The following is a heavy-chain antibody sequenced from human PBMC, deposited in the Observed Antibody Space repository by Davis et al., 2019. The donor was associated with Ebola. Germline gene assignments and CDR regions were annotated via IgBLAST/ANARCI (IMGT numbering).Heavy chain of an antibody. V-gene: IGHV2-5*02. CDR1: GFSLSTSGVG. CDR2: ICWDDDK. J-gene: IGHJ5*02. Sequence: SGPTLANPTQPLTLTCTFFGFSLSTSGVGVGWVRQPPGKALDWLAVICWDDDKRYSPSLKSRLTITKDTSKNQVVLTMTNMDPVDTATYYCARAHEIVGFDPWGQGTLVTVSS. CDR3: ARAHEIVGFDP. D-gene: IGHD2/OR15-2a*01.